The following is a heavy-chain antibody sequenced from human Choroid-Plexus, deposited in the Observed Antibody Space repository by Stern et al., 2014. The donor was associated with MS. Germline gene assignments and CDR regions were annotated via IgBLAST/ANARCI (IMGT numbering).Heavy chain of an antibody. CDR3: AKDRQYLTYFFDH. V-gene: IGHV3-30*18. J-gene: IGHJ5*02. CDR2: VSYDGSNK. Sequence: VQLEESGGGVVQPGRPLRLSCVASGFTFGSCAMDWGRQAPGKGLAWVAGVSYDGSNKYYADSFKARFPISRDNSQNTLYMQMSSLRPEDTAVYYCAKDRQYLTYFFDHWGQGSLVTVSS. D-gene: IGHD2/OR15-2a*01. CDR1: GFTFGSCA.